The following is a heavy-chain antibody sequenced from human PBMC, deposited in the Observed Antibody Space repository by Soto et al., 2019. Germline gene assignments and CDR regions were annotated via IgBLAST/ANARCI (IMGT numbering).Heavy chain of an antibody. CDR1: GFTFSSYS. J-gene: IGHJ4*02. D-gene: IGHD2-21*02. CDR2: ISSSSSYI. V-gene: IGHV3-21*01. CDR3: ARDRDELRVTDVFDY. Sequence: GGSLRLSCAASGFTFSSYSMNWVRQAPGKGLEWVSSISSSSSYIYYADSVKGRFTISRDNAKNSLYLQMNSLRAEDTAVYYCARDRDELRVTDVFDYWGQGTLVTVSS.